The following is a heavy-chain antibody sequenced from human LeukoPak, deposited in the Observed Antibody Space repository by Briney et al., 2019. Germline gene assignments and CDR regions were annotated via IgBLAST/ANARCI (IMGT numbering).Heavy chain of an antibody. CDR3: PRQTWMGVWKLGGTY. V-gene: IGHV4-39*01. Sequence: SETLSLTCTVSGGSISTTSYYRGWIRQPPGKGLEWIGSIYYSGITYYNPSLKSRVTISVDTSNNQFSLKLSSVTAADAAAYYCPRQTWMGVWKLGGTYWGQGTLVTVSS. J-gene: IGHJ4*02. CDR2: IYYSGIT. CDR1: GGSISTTSYY. D-gene: IGHD3-16*01.